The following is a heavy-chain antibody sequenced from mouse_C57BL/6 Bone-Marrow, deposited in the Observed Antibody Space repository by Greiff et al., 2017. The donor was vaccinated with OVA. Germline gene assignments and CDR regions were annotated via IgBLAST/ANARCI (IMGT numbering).Heavy chain of an antibody. Sequence: QVQLQQPGAELVKPWASVKLSCKASGYTFTSYWMQWVKQRPGQGLEWIGEIDPSDSYTNYNQKFKGKATLTVDTSSSTAYMQLSSLTSEDSAVYYCARERWLLRGFDVWGTGTTVTVSS. D-gene: IGHD2-3*01. CDR3: ARERWLLRGFDV. CDR1: GYTFTSYW. CDR2: IDPSDSYT. V-gene: IGHV1-50*01. J-gene: IGHJ1*03.